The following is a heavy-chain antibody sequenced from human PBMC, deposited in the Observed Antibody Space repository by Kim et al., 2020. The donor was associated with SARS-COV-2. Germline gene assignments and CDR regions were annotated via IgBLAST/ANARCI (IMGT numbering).Heavy chain of an antibody. CDR1: GGSISSYD. CDR2: IYYSGST. CDR3: ARDVGVGATPFDP. Sequence: SETLSLTCTVSGGSISSYDWSWIRQPPGKGLEWIGYIYYSGSTNYNPSLKSRVTISVDTSKNQFSLKLSSVTAADTAVYYCARDVGVGATPFDPWGQGTLVTVSS. V-gene: IGHV4-59*13. D-gene: IGHD1-26*01. J-gene: IGHJ5*02.